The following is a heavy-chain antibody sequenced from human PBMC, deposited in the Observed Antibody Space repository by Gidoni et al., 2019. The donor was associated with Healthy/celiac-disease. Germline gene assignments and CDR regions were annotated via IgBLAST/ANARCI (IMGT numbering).Heavy chain of an antibody. Sequence: QLQLQESGPGLVKPSETLSLTCTVSGGSISSSSYYWGWIRQPPGKGLEWIGSIYYSGSTYYNPSLKSRVTISVETSKNQFSLKLSSVTAADTAVYYCARGGYCSGGSCPIDYWGQGTLVTVSS. CDR1: GGSISSSSYY. J-gene: IGHJ4*02. CDR3: ARGGYCSGGSCPIDY. CDR2: IYYSGST. V-gene: IGHV4-39*01. D-gene: IGHD2-15*01.